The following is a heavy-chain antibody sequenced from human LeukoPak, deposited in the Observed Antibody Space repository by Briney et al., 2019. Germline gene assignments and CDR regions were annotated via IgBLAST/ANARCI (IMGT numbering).Heavy chain of an antibody. Sequence: GGSLRLSCAASGFTFSSYAMSWVRQAPGKGLEWVSAISGSGGSTYYADSVKGRFTTSRDNSKNTLYLQMNSLRAEDTAVYYCAKDLRQWLAPVWYYYYGMDVWGQGTTVTVSS. J-gene: IGHJ6*02. V-gene: IGHV3-23*01. CDR1: GFTFSSYA. D-gene: IGHD6-19*01. CDR3: AKDLRQWLAPVWYYYYGMDV. CDR2: ISGSGGST.